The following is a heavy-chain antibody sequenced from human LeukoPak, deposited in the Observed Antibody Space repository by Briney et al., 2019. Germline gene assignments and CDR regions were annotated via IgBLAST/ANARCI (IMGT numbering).Heavy chain of an antibody. V-gene: IGHV1-69*05. J-gene: IGHJ4*02. CDR1: GYTFTGYY. CDR2: IIPIFGTA. CDR3: AEGGYSYGKYFDY. D-gene: IGHD5-18*01. Sequence: ASVKVSCKASGYTFTGYYMHWVRQAPGQGLEWMGRIIPIFGTANYAQKFQGRVTITTDESTSTAYMELSSLRSEDTAVYYCAEGGYSYGKYFDYWGQGTLVTVSS.